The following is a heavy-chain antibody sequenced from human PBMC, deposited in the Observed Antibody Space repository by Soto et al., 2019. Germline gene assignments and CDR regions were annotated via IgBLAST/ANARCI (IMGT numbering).Heavy chain of an antibody. D-gene: IGHD4-17*01. CDR1: GYTFTSYA. CDR3: ARTVGYYYGMDV. CDR2: TNAGNGNT. J-gene: IGHJ6*04. Sequence: ASVKVSCKASGYTFTSYAMHWVRQAPGQRLEWMGWTNAGNGNTKYSQKFQGRVTITRDTSASTAYMELSSLRSEDTAVYYCARTVGYYYGMDVWGKGTTVTVSS. V-gene: IGHV1-3*01.